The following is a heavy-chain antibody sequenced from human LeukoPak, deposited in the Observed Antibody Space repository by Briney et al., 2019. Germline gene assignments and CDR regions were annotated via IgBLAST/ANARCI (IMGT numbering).Heavy chain of an antibody. CDR1: GGSISSGSYY. CDR2: IYTSGST. CDR3: ARAAPDYYDSSGYYQTAFDL. J-gene: IGHJ3*01. Sequence: SETLSLTCTVSGGSISSGSYYWSWIRQPAGKGVEWIGRIYTSGSTNYNPSLKSRVTISVDTSKNQFSLKLSSVTAADTAVYYCARAAPDYYDSSGYYQTAFDLWGQGTMVTVSS. V-gene: IGHV4-61*02. D-gene: IGHD3-22*01.